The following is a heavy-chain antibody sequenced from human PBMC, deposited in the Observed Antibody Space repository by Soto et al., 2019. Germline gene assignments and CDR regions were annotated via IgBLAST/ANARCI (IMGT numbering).Heavy chain of an antibody. CDR2: MNPNSGNT. V-gene: IGHV1-8*01. CDR3: ARGGVPAAMGYYYYYYGMDV. CDR1: GYTFTSYD. Sequence: GASVKVSCKASGYTFTSYDINWVRQATGQGLEWMGWMNPNSGNTGYAQKFQGRVTITRNTSISTAYMELSSLRSEDTAVYYCARGGVPAAMGYYYYYYGMDVWGQGTTVTVSS. D-gene: IGHD2-2*01. J-gene: IGHJ6*02.